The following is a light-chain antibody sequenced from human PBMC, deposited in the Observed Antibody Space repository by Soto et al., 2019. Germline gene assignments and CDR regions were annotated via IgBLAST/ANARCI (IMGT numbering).Light chain of an antibody. Sequence: EIVWTQSPGILYLSPGDRATLSCRASQTISTGFLAWYQQKVGQAPRLLIYDASNRDTGVPDRFSGSGSGTDFSLTISRREPEDFAVYHCQQYSSSPRTVGQGTRLEIK. V-gene: IGKV3-20*01. CDR1: QTISTGF. J-gene: IGKJ5*01. CDR3: QQYSSSPRT. CDR2: DAS.